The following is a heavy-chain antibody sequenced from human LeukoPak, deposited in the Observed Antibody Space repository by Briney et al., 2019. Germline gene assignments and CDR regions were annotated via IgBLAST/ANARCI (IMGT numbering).Heavy chain of an antibody. V-gene: IGHV4-34*01. CDR2: INHSGST. J-gene: IGHJ3*02. Sequence: PSETLSLTCAVYGGSFSGYYWSWIRQPPGKGLEWIGEINHSGSTNYNPSLKSRVTISVDTSKNQFSLKLSSVTAAATAVYYCARSRRGYNYAFDIWGQGTMVTVSS. D-gene: IGHD5-18*01. CDR1: GGSFSGYY. CDR3: ARSRRGYNYAFDI.